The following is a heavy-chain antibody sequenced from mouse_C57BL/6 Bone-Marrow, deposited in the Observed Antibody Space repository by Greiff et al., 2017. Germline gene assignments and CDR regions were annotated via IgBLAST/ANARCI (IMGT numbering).Heavy chain of an antibody. D-gene: IGHD2-4*01. CDR2: ISSGSSTI. V-gene: IGHV5-17*01. CDR3: ASIYYDYDGAY. CDR1: GFTFSDYG. Sequence: DVHLVESGGGLVKPGGSLKLSCAASGFTFSDYGMHWVRQAPEKGLEWVAYISSGSSTIYYADTVKGRFTISRDNAKNTLFLQMTSLRSEDTAMYDCASIYYDYDGAYWGQGTLVTVSA. J-gene: IGHJ3*01.